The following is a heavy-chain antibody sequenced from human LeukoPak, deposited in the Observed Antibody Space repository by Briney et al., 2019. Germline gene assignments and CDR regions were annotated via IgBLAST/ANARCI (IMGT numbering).Heavy chain of an antibody. CDR1: GYTFTGYY. J-gene: IGHJ5*02. D-gene: IGHD3-22*01. Sequence: ASVKVSCKASGYTFTGYYMHWVRQAPGQGLEWMGCINPNSGGTNSAQKFQGRVTMTRDTSISTAYMELSSLKSDDTAVYYCAREDSSATWFDPGAREP. CDR3: AREDSSATWFDP. CDR2: INPNSGGT. V-gene: IGHV1-2*02.